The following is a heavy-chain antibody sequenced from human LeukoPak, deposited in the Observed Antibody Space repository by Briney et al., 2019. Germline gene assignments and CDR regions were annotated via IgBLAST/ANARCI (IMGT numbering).Heavy chain of an antibody. Sequence: PGGSLRLSCAASGFTFNTWAMSWVRQAPGKGLEWVSAFSGNGGSTYYADSVKGRFTISRDNSKNMLYLQMSSLRAEDTAVYYCATLITMIHWGQGTLVTVSS. D-gene: IGHD3-22*01. CDR1: GFTFNTWA. CDR2: FSGNGGST. CDR3: ATLITMIH. V-gene: IGHV3-23*01. J-gene: IGHJ4*02.